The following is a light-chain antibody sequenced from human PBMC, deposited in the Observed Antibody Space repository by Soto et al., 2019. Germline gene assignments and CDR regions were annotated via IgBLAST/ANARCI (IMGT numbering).Light chain of an antibody. CDR1: GSNIGPTYD. J-gene: IGLJ3*02. CDR2: GNN. CDR3: QSYDSSLSGWM. Sequence: QSVLTQPPSVSGTPGQRVTISCTWSGSNIGPTYDVHCYQHLPGTAPKLLIYGNNNRPSGVPDRFSGSKSGTSASLAITGLQAEDEADYYCQSYDSSLSGWMFGGGTKLTVL. V-gene: IGLV1-40*01.